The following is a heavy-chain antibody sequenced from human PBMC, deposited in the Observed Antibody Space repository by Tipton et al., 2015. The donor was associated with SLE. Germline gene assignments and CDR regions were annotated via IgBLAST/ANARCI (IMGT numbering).Heavy chain of an antibody. Sequence: TLSLTCSVSGHSISSGFYWGWIRQAPGKGLEWTGTIHHSGITYYNPSPKSRVTISVDTSKNQFSLRLRSVTAADTAVYYCAKDYNHDNADYNWGQGTLVIVSS. CDR2: IHHSGIT. CDR3: AKDYNHDNADYN. J-gene: IGHJ4*02. V-gene: IGHV4-38-2*02. D-gene: IGHD4-17*01. CDR1: GHSISSGFY.